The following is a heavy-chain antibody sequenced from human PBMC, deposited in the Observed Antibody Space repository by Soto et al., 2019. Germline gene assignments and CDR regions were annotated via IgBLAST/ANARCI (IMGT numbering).Heavy chain of an antibody. CDR3: AKGRIQLWLPVGYYYGMDV. D-gene: IGHD5-18*01. V-gene: IGHV3-23*01. Sequence: HPGGSLRLSCAASGFTFSSYAMSWVRQAPGKGLEWVSAISGSGGSTYYADSVKGRFTISRDNSKNTLYLQMNSLRAEDTAVYYCAKGRIQLWLPVGYYYGMDVWGQGTTVTVSS. J-gene: IGHJ6*02. CDR1: GFTFSSYA. CDR2: ISGSGGST.